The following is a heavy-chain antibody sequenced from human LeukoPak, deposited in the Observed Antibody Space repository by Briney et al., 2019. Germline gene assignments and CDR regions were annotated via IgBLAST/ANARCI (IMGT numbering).Heavy chain of an antibody. Sequence: SETLSLTCTVSGGSISSYYWTWIRQPAGKGLEWIGRIYTSGSTHYNPSVQSRVTMSVDASKNQYSLKLSSVAAADTAVYYCARDPFSIGEGLDYWGQGTLVTVSS. CDR3: ARDPFSIGEGLDY. V-gene: IGHV4-4*07. D-gene: IGHD4-17*01. CDR1: GGSISSYY. CDR2: IYTSGST. J-gene: IGHJ4*02.